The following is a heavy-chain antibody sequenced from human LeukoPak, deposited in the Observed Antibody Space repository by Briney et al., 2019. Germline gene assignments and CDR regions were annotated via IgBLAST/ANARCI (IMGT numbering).Heavy chain of an antibody. CDR3: ARTYDSGAEGLDY. D-gene: IGHD3-22*01. V-gene: IGHV4-59*01. J-gene: IGHJ4*02. CDR1: GGSISSYY. Sequence: SETLSLTCTASGGSISSYYWSWIRQPPGKGLEWIGYIYYSGSTNYNPSLKSRVTISVDTSKNQFSLKLSSVTAADTAAYYCARTYDSGAEGLDYWGQGTLVTVSS. CDR2: IYYSGST.